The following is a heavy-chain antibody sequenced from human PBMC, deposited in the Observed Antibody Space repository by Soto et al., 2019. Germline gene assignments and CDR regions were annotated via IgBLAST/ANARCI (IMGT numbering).Heavy chain of an antibody. CDR3: ARDQREYCTNGVCLYYYYYYMDV. J-gene: IGHJ6*03. Sequence: QTLSLTCAISGDSVSSNSAAWNWIRQSPSRGLEWLGRTYYRSKWYNDYAVSVKSRITINPDTSKNQFSLQLNSVTPEDTAVYYCARDQREYCTNGVCLYYYYYYMDVRGKGTTVTAP. CDR1: GDSVSSNSAA. D-gene: IGHD2-8*01. V-gene: IGHV6-1*01. CDR2: TYYRSKWYN.